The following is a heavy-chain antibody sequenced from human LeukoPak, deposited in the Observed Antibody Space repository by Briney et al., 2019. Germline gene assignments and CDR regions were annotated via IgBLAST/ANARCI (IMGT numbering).Heavy chain of an antibody. CDR2: IYSGGST. V-gene: IGHV3-66*02. CDR3: ARDLYGGKGDY. J-gene: IGHJ4*02. D-gene: IGHD4-23*01. Sequence: PGGSLRLSCAASGFTVSSNYMSWVRQAPGKGLEWVSVIYSGGSTYYADSVKGRFTISRDNSENTLYLQMNSLRAEDTAVYYCARDLYGGKGDYWGQGTLVTVSS. CDR1: GFTVSSNY.